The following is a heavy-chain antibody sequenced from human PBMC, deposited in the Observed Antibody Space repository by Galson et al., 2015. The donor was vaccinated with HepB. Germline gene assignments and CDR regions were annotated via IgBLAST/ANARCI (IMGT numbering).Heavy chain of an antibody. V-gene: IGHV3-21*01. CDR1: GFTFNTYS. D-gene: IGHD6-19*01. J-gene: IGHJ4*02. Sequence: SLRLSCAASGFTFNTYSMNWVRQAPGKGLEWVSSISSVSTYIYYADSVRGRFTISRDNTRNSLYLQMNSLTAEDTAVYYCSRSPDIAVATYYFGDWGQGTLVTVSS. CDR2: ISSVSTYI. CDR3: SRSPDIAVATYYFGD.